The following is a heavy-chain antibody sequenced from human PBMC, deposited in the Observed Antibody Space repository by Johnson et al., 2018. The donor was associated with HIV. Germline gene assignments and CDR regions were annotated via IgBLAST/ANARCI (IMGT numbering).Heavy chain of an antibody. Sequence: VQLVESGGGLVQPGGSLRLSCAASGFTFSSYWMSWVRQAPGKGLEWVANIKRDGSEKYYVDSVKGRFTIDRDNAKNALYLQMNSMRAEDTAVYYWASGYKDALDIWGQGTMVTVSS. CDR3: ASGYKDALDI. V-gene: IGHV3-7*05. J-gene: IGHJ3*02. CDR2: IKRDGSEK. CDR1: GFTFSSYW. D-gene: IGHD5-24*01.